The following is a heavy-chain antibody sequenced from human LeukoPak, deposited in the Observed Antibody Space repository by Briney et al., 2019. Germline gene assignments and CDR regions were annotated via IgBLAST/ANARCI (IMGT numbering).Heavy chain of an antibody. Sequence: GGSLRLSCAASGFTFRSYSMNWVRQASGEGLELVSSISNSRNYIYYADSVKGRFTISRDNAKNSLYLQMNSLRAEDTAVYYCGSFYSYGFDYWGQGTLVTVSS. CDR3: GSFYSYGFDY. J-gene: IGHJ4*02. V-gene: IGHV3-21*01. D-gene: IGHD5-18*01. CDR1: GFTFRSYS. CDR2: ISNSRNYI.